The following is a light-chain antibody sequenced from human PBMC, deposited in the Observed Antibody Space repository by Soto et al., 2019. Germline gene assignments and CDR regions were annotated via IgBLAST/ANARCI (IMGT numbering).Light chain of an antibody. J-gene: IGLJ2*01. V-gene: IGLV2-8*01. Sequence: QSVLTQPPSASGSPGQSVTISCTGTSSDVGGYNFVSWYQQHPGKAPKLMIYEVHKRPSGVPDRFSGSKSGNTASLTVSGLQAEDEADYYCSSYADSDLRVFGGGTKVTVL. CDR2: EVH. CDR3: SSYADSDLRV. CDR1: SSDVGGYNF.